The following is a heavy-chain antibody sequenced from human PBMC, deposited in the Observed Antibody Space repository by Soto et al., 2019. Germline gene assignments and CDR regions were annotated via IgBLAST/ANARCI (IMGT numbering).Heavy chain of an antibody. Sequence: GASVKVSCKASGYTFTGYYMHWVRQAPGQGLEWMGWINPNSGGTNYTQKFQGWVTMTRDTSISTAYMGLSRLRSDDTAVYYCARLGYCISTSCPDYYYYGMDVWGQGTTVTV. D-gene: IGHD2-2*01. V-gene: IGHV1-2*04. CDR3: ARLGYCISTSCPDYYYYGMDV. J-gene: IGHJ6*02. CDR1: GYTFTGYY. CDR2: INPNSGGT.